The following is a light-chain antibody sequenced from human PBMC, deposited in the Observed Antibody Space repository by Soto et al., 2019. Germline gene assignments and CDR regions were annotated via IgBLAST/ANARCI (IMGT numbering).Light chain of an antibody. J-gene: IGLJ1*01. CDR3: QVWDSSSDHYV. CDR1: NIGTKR. Sequence: SYALTQPPSVSVAPGQTARITCGGNNIGTKRVHWYQQKPGQAPVMVVYDDSGRPSGIPARFSGSNSGNTATLTISRVEAEDEADYYCQVWDSSSDHYVFGIGTKVTVL. CDR2: DDS. V-gene: IGLV3-21*02.